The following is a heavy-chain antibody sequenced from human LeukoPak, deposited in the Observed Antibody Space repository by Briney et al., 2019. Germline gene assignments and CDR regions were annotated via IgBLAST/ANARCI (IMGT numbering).Heavy chain of an antibody. Sequence: GGSQRLSCAASGITFSNYWMSWVRQAPGKGLEWVANIKFDGSDKFYVDSVKGRFTISRDNAKNLLYLQMNSLRAEDTALYYCVKEMSRSAVFDYWGQGILVTVSS. D-gene: IGHD3-3*01. J-gene: IGHJ4*02. CDR3: VKEMSRSAVFDY. V-gene: IGHV3-7*03. CDR2: IKFDGSDK. CDR1: GITFSNYW.